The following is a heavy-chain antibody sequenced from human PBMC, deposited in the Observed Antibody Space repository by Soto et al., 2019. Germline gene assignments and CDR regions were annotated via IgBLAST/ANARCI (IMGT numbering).Heavy chain of an antibody. D-gene: IGHD4-17*01. CDR2: IFSDNER. Sequence: SGPTLVNPTETLTLTCTVSGFSLSTGRMGVSWIRQPPGKALEWLAHIFSDNERSYSTSMQGRLTISKDPSGSQVVLSMTNLDPLGTAKYYSVRMNADSYELYYAMDGSRRGNTLTVSS. V-gene: IGHV2-26*01. CDR1: GFSLSTGRMG. CDR3: VRMNADSYELYYAMDG. J-gene: IGHJ6*01.